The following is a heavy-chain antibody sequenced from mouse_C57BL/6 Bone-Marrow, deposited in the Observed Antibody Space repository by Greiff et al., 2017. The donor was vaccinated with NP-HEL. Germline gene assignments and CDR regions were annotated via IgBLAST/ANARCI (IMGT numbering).Heavy chain of an antibody. CDR1: GYTFTSYW. D-gene: IGHD1-1*01. Sequence: QVQLQQPGAELVKPGASVKVSCKASGYTFTSYWMHWVKQRPGQGLEWIGRIHPSDSATNYNQKFKGKATLTVDKSSSTAYMQLSILTSEDSADYYCANSYYGSSYGAYWGQGTLVTVSA. V-gene: IGHV1-74*01. J-gene: IGHJ3*01. CDR2: IHPSDSAT. CDR3: ANSYYGSSYGAY.